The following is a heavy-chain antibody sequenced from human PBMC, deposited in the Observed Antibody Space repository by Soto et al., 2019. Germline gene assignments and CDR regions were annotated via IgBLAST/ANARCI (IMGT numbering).Heavy chain of an antibody. CDR2: IIPIFGTA. V-gene: IGHV1-69*13. CDR3: ARDSSGYYSIDY. D-gene: IGHD3-22*01. CDR1: GGTFSSYA. J-gene: IGHJ4*02. Sequence: GASVKVSCKASGGTFSSYAISWVRQAPGQGLEWMGGIIPIFGTANYAQKFQGRVTITADESTSTAYMELSSLRSEDTAVYYCARDSSGYYSIDYWGQGTLVTVSS.